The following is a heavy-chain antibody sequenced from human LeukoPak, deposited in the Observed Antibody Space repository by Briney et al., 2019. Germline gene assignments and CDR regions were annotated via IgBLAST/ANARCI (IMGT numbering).Heavy chain of an antibody. CDR3: ARGIGYSYGIDY. J-gene: IGHJ4*02. CDR2: IYYSGST. CDR1: GGSISSNNYC. D-gene: IGHD5-18*01. V-gene: IGHV4-39*07. Sequence: SETLSLTCTVSGGSISSNNYCWGWIRQPPGKRLEWIGTIYYSGSTYYNPSLKSRVTISVDTSKSQFSLKLSSVTAADTAVYYCARGIGYSYGIDYWGQGTLVTVSS.